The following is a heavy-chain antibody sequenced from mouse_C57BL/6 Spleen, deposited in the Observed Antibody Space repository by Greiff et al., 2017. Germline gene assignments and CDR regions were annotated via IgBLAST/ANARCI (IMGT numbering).Heavy chain of an antibody. D-gene: IGHD4-1*01. J-gene: IGHJ3*01. CDR3: ARGNCDFAY. CDR2: INPNNGGT. V-gene: IGHV1-26*01. Sequence: VQLQQSGPELVKPGASVKISCKASGYTFTDYYMNWVKQSHGKSLEWIGDINPNNGGTSYNQKFKGKATLTVDKSSSTAYMELRSLTSEDSAVYYCARGNCDFAYWGQGTLVTVSA. CDR1: GYTFTDYY.